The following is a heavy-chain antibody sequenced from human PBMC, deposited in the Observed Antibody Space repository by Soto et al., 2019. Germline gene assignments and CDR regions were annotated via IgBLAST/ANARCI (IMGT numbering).Heavy chain of an antibody. V-gene: IGHV4-34*01. J-gene: IGHJ5*02. CDR3: ARAITYYAILNGLLRRFWFDP. D-gene: IGHD3-9*01. CDR1: GGSFSGYY. CDR2: INHSGST. Sequence: SETLSLTCSVYGGSFSGYYWSWIRQPPGKGLEWIGEINHSGSTNYNPSLKSRVTISVDTPKNQFSLKLSSVTAADTAVYYCARAITYYAILNGLLRRFWFDPWGHGNLVTVSA.